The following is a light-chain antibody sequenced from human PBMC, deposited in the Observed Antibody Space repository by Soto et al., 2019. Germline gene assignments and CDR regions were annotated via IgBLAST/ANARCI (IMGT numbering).Light chain of an antibody. CDR1: QSFRGL. V-gene: IGKV3-11*01. J-gene: IGKJ5*01. CDR2: DAY. Sequence: EVLLTQSPFTLSLSPGERATLSCRASQSFRGLLAWYQQKPGQAPRLLIYDAYNRATGIPPRFSGSGSGTDFTLTISSLAPEDSEVYYCQQRHMWPITFGQGTRLEIK. CDR3: QQRHMWPIT.